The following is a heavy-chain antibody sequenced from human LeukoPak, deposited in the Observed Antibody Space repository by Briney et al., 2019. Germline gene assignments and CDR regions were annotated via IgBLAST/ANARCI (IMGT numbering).Heavy chain of an antibody. J-gene: IGHJ4*02. V-gene: IGHV3-30*03. CDR3: ARSPPCSSTSCYTYYFDY. D-gene: IGHD2-2*02. CDR2: ISYDGSNK. CDR1: GFTFSSYS. Sequence: GGSLRLSCAASGFTFSSYSMNWVRQAPGKGLEWVAVISYDGSNKYYADSVKGRFTISRDNSKNTLYLQMNSLRAEDTAVYYCARSPPCSSTSCYTYYFDYWGQGTLVTVSS.